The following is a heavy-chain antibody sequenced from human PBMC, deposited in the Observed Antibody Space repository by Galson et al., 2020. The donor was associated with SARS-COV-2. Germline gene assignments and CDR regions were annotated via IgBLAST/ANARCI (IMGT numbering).Heavy chain of an antibody. J-gene: IGHJ5*02. CDR3: ASLGWEFDGLRFLERRAFDP. D-gene: IGHD3-3*01. V-gene: IGHV4-39*07. Sequence: SETLSLTCTVSGGSISSSSYYWGWIRQPPGKGLEWIGSIYYSGSTYYNPSLKSRVTISVDTSKNQFSLKLSSVTAADTAVYYCASLGWEFDGLRFLERRAFDPWGQGTLVTVSS. CDR1: GGSISSSSYY. CDR2: IYYSGST.